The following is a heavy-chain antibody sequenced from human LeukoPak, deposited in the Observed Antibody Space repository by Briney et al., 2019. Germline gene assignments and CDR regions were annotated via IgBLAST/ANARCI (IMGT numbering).Heavy chain of an antibody. J-gene: IGHJ4*02. D-gene: IGHD3-3*01. CDR1: GFTFSNYA. CDR3: ARDRVFYDFWSGYYKAYYFDY. V-gene: IGHV3-23*01. Sequence: PGGSLRLSCAASGFTFSNYAMSWVRQAPGKGLEWVSAISGSGGSTYYADSVKGRFTISRDNSKNTLYLQMNSLRAEDTAVYYCARDRVFYDFWSGYYKAYYFDYWGQGTLVTVSS. CDR2: ISGSGGST.